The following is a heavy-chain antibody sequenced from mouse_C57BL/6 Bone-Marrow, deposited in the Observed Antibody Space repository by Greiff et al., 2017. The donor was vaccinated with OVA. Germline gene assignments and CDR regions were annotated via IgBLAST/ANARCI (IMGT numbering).Heavy chain of an antibody. CDR3: ARLSGSSLFAY. V-gene: IGHV1-64*01. CDR1: GYTFTSYW. D-gene: IGHD1-1*01. CDR2: IHPNSGST. Sequence: QVQLQQPGAELVKPGASVKLSCKASGYTFTSYWMHWVKQRPGQGLEWIGMIHPNSGSTNYNEKFKSKATLTVDKSSSTAYMQLSSLTSEDSAVYDCARLSGSSLFAYWGQGTLVTVSA. J-gene: IGHJ3*01.